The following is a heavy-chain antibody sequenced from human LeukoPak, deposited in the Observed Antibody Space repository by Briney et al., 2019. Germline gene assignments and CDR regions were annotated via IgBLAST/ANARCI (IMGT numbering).Heavy chain of an antibody. CDR3: ARGRGLRAVNNWFDP. D-gene: IGHD3-10*01. CDR2: VNHSGST. V-gene: IGHV4-34*01. CDR1: GGSFSGYY. Sequence: SETLSLTCAAYGGSFSGYYWTWIRQPPGKGLEWIGEVNHSGSTNYNPSLKSRVTISVDTSKNQFSLELTSVTAADTAVYFCARGRGLRAVNNWFDPWGQGTLVTVSS. J-gene: IGHJ5*02.